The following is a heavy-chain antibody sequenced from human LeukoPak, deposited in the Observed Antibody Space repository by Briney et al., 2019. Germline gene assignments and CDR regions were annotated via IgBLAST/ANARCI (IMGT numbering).Heavy chain of an antibody. D-gene: IGHD1-26*01. Sequence: SETLSLTCTVSGGSISSYYWSWIWQPPGKGLEWIGYIYYSGSTNYNPSLKSRVTISVDTSKNQFSLKLSSVTAADTAIYYCARSSGSTLGRFDYWGQGTLVTVSS. CDR1: GGSISSYY. J-gene: IGHJ4*02. V-gene: IGHV4-59*01. CDR3: ARSSGSTLGRFDY. CDR2: IYYSGST.